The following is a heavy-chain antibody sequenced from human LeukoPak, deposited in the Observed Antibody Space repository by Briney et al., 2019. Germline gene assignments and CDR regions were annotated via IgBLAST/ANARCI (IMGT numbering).Heavy chain of an antibody. V-gene: IGHV1-69*05. CDR3: ARRRLNTRGAFDI. D-gene: IGHD2-2*01. J-gene: IGHJ3*02. CDR1: GGTFSSYA. Sequence: SVKVSCKASGGTFSSYAISWVRQAPGQGLEWMGGIIPIFGTANYAQKFQGRVTITTDESTSTAYMELSSLRSEGTAVYYCARRRLNTRGAFDIWGQGTMVTVSS. CDR2: IIPIFGTA.